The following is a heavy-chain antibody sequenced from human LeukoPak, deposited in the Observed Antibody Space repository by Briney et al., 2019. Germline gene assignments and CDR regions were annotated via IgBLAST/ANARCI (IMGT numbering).Heavy chain of an antibody. CDR2: IYHSGST. J-gene: IGHJ4*02. D-gene: IGHD1-1*01. CDR3: ARALQGERRSVFDY. Sequence: SETLSLTCAVSGGSISSSNWWSWVRQPPGKGLEWIGEIYHSGSTNYNPSLKSRVTISVDKSKNQFSLKLSSVTAADTAVYYCARALQGERRSVFDYRGQGTLVTVSS. CDR1: GGSISSSNW. V-gene: IGHV4-4*02.